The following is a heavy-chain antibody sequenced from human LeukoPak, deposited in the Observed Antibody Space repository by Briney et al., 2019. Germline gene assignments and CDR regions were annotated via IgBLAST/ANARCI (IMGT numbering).Heavy chain of an antibody. CDR1: GYTFTSYG. D-gene: IGHD3-3*01. V-gene: IGHV1-18*01. Sequence: GASVKVSCKASGYTFTSYGISWVRQAPGQGLEWMGWISAYNGNTNYAQKLQGRVTMTTDTSTSTAYMELRSLRSDDTAVYYCARGPDFVSDYYYMDVWGKGTTVTIFS. J-gene: IGHJ6*03. CDR2: ISAYNGNT. CDR3: ARGPDFVSDYYYMDV.